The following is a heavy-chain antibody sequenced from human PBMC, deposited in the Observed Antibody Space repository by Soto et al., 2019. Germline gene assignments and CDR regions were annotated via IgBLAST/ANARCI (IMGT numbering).Heavy chain of an antibody. Sequence: GGSLRLSCAASGFTFSNFWMTWVRQAPGKGLEWVANIKQDGSEKYYVDSVKGRFTISRDNAKNSLYLQMNSLRAEDTAVYYCARDGDYDFWSGAYYFDYWGQGTLVTVSS. CDR1: GFTFSNFW. V-gene: IGHV3-7*05. J-gene: IGHJ4*02. CDR2: IKQDGSEK. D-gene: IGHD3-3*01. CDR3: ARDGDYDFWSGAYYFDY.